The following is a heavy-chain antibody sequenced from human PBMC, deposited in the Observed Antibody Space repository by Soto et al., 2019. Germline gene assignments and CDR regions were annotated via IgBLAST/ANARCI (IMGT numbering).Heavy chain of an antibody. Sequence: EGTLRLSCAASGFTLSSYAMSWVRQAPGTGLEWDSAIRGSGDNTDHTDSLKSLFTISRDNSKNTLYLQMNSLRAEDTAVYYCAKRWGNRFLEPRDYFDYWGQGTLVTVSS. D-gene: IGHD3-3*01. CDR3: AKRWGNRFLEPRDYFDY. J-gene: IGHJ4*02. V-gene: IGHV3-23*01. CDR1: GFTLSSYA. CDR2: IRGSGDNT.